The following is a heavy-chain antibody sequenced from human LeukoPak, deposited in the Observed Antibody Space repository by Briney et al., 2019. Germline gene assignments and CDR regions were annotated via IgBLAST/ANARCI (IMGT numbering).Heavy chain of an antibody. V-gene: IGHV7-4-1*02. D-gene: IGHD3-10*01. J-gene: IGHJ6*02. CDR1: GYTFTSYA. CDR2: INTNTGNP. Sequence: ASVKVSCKASGYTFTSYAMNWVRQAPRQGLEWMGWINTNTGNPTYAQGFTGRFVFSLDTSVSTAYLQISSLKAEDTAVYYCARVQLLWFGELLPYYYYGMDVWGQGTTVTVSS. CDR3: ARVQLLWFGELLPYYYYGMDV.